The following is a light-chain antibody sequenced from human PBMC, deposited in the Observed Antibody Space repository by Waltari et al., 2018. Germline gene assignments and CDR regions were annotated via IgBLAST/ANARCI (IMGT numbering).Light chain of an antibody. Sequence: EIVLTQSPGTLSLSRGERATLSCRASQSIGKYLVWYQQKPGQAPRLLIYAASSRATGVPDRFSGSGSGTDFSLTISRLEPEDVAVYYCQNHERLPATFGQGTKVEIK. J-gene: IGKJ1*01. V-gene: IGKV3-20*01. CDR2: AAS. CDR1: QSIGKY. CDR3: QNHERLPAT.